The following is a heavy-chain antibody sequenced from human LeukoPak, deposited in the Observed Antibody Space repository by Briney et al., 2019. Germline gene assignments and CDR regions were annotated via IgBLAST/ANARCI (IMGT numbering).Heavy chain of an antibody. CDR3: ARAIYGDAPDDGGNY. J-gene: IGHJ4*02. CDR2: IANDGSDK. CDR1: GFTFSRYG. V-gene: IGHV3-30*02. D-gene: IGHD4-17*01. Sequence: GGSLRLSCAASGFTFSRYGMHWVRQAPGKGLEWVAFIANDGSDKDYADSVKGRFTISRDNSKNTLYLQMNSLRTEDTAVYYCARAIYGDAPDDGGNYWGQGTLVTVSS.